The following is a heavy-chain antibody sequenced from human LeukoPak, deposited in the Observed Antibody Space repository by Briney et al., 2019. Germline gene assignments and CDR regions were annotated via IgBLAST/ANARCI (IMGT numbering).Heavy chain of an antibody. J-gene: IGHJ4*02. CDR1: GFTFDDYG. Sequence: PGGSLRLSCAASGFTFDDYGMSWVRQAPGKGLEWVSGINWNGGSTGYADSVKGRFTISRDNAKNSLYLQMNSLRAEDTALYYCARVVREGSYYDFWGGLDYWGQGTLVTVSS. V-gene: IGHV3-20*04. CDR3: ARVVREGSYYDFWGGLDY. CDR2: INWNGGST. D-gene: IGHD3-3*01.